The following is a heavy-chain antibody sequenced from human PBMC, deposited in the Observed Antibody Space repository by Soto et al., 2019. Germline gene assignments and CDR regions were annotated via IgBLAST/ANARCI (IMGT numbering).Heavy chain of an antibody. V-gene: IGHV4-59*08. D-gene: IGHD2-15*01. CDR2: IYYSGST. J-gene: IGHJ4*02. Sequence: SETLSLTCSVSGGSISGYYWSWIRQPPGKGLEWIGYIYYSGSTNYNPSLKSRVTISVDTSKNQLSLNLSSVTAADTAVYYCARGYCSGGSCYSRFFDYWGQGTLVTVSS. CDR3: ARGYCSGGSCYSRFFDY. CDR1: GGSISGYY.